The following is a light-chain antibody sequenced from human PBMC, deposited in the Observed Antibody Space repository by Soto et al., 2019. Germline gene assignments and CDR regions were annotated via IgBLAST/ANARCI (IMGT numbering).Light chain of an antibody. CDR3: QQYGSSPPFT. CDR2: GAS. CDR1: QSVSSSY. Sequence: EIVLTQSPGTLSLSPGERATLSCRASQSVSSSYLAWYQQKPGQAPRLLIYGASSRATGIPDRFSGSGSVTDFTLTISRLEREDFAVYYRQQYGSSPPFTFGGRTKVEIK. J-gene: IGKJ4*01. V-gene: IGKV3-20*01.